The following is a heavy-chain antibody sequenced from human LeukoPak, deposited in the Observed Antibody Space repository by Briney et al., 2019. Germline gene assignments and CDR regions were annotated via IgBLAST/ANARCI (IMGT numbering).Heavy chain of an antibody. Sequence: GGSLRPSWAASGFSFSILGFGWVRPAPGEGLGWVAFIRYDGSNKYYADSVKGRFTISRDNSKNTLYLQMNSLRADDTAVYYCAKVWWELRPAFDIWGQGTMVTVSS. D-gene: IGHD1-26*01. CDR2: IRYDGSNK. CDR3: AKVWWELRPAFDI. J-gene: IGHJ3*02. V-gene: IGHV3-30*02. CDR1: GFSFSILG.